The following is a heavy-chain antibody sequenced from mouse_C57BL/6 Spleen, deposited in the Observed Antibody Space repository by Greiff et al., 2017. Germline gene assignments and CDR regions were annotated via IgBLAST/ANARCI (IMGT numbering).Heavy chain of an antibody. CDR2: INPGSGGT. CDR1: GYAFTNYL. Sequence: QVHVKQSGAELVRPGTSVKVSCKASGYAFTNYLIEWVKQRPGQGLEWIGVINPGSGGTNYNEKFKGKATLTADKSSSTAYMQLSSLTSEDSAVYFCARHYDYEFAYWGQGTLVTVSA. D-gene: IGHD2-4*01. V-gene: IGHV1-54*01. J-gene: IGHJ3*01. CDR3: ARHYDYEFAY.